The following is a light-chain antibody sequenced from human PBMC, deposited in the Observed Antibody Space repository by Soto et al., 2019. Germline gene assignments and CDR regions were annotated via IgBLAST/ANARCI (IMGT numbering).Light chain of an antibody. CDR2: EVN. CDR1: SSDIGRYNH. J-gene: IGLJ1*01. Sequence: QSALTQPASVSGSPGQSSTICCTGTSSDIGRYNHVSWFQQHPGKVTTLVIFEVNYRPSGVSDRFSGSKSGNTASLTITGLQAEDEADYYCTSCITANTRCVFGSGTKVTVL. V-gene: IGLV2-14*01. CDR3: TSCITANTRCV.